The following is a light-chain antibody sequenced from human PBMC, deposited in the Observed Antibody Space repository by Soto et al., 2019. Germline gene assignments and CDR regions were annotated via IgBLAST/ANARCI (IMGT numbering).Light chain of an antibody. Sequence: EIVLTQSPGALALSPGETATLSCRASQRVSSNYLSWYQQKPGQAPRLLIHGASSRATGIPERFSGSGSGTDFTLTISRLEPEDCAVYYCQQYGSAPFTFGPGNKVDIK. CDR3: QQYGSAPFT. CDR1: QRVSSNY. J-gene: IGKJ3*01. CDR2: GAS. V-gene: IGKV3-20*01.